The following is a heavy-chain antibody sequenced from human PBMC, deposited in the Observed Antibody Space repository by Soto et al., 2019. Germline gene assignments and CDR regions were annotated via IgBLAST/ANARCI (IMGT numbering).Heavy chain of an antibody. CDR2: ISYDGSNK. Sequence: QVQLVESGGGVVQPGRSLRLSCAASGFTFSHYGIHWVRQAPGKGLEWLAVISYDGSNKHYADSVKGRFTVSRDNSKNTLYLHLNRLRTADTAVYFCARYSGKYQGPIDYWGQGTLVTVSS. CDR3: ARYSGKYQGPIDY. J-gene: IGHJ4*02. D-gene: IGHD1-26*01. CDR1: GFTFSHYG. V-gene: IGHV3-30*03.